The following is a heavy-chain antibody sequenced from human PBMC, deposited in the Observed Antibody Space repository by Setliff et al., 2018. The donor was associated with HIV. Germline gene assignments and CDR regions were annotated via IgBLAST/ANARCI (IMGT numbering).Heavy chain of an antibody. CDR1: GYTFTAYY. D-gene: IGHD3-10*01. J-gene: IGHJ3*02. CDR3: AREELRGTKVFDI. Sequence: ASVKVSCKTSGYTFTAYYLHWVRQAPGQGLEYMGWINSNSGGTNYAQKFQGRVTMTRDTSVSSAYMELSRVRSDDTAVYYGAREELRGTKVFDIWGQGTMVTVSS. CDR2: INSNSGGT. V-gene: IGHV1-2*02.